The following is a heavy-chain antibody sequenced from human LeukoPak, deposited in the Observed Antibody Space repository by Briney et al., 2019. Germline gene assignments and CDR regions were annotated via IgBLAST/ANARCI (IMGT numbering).Heavy chain of an antibody. D-gene: IGHD2-8*02. CDR1: GYSISSGYH. Sequence: PSETLSLTCTVSGYSISSGYHWGWIRQPPGKGLEWIGSIYHSGSTYYNPSLKSRVTISVDTSKNQFSLKLSSVTAADTAVYYCVRDHLWSFDYWGQGNLVTVSS. CDR2: IYHSGST. J-gene: IGHJ4*02. CDR3: VRDHLWSFDY. V-gene: IGHV4-38-2*02.